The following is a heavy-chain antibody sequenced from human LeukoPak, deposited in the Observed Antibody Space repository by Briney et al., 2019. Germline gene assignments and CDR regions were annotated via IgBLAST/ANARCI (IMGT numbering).Heavy chain of an antibody. J-gene: IGHJ6*03. D-gene: IGHD2-2*01. CDR3: ARSPPMVVVVPAAMDV. CDR2: IYYSGST. CDR1: VGSISSYY. Sequence: PSETLSLTCTVSVGSISSYYWSWIRQPPRKGLEWLGYIYYSGSTNYNPSLKSRVTISVDTSKNQFSLKLSSVTAADTAVYYCARSPPMVVVVPAAMDVWGKGTTVTVSS. V-gene: IGHV4-59*01.